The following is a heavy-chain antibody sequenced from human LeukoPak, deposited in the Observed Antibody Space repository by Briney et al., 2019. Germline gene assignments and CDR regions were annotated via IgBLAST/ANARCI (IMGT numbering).Heavy chain of an antibody. J-gene: IGHJ5*02. Sequence: SETLSLTCAVYGGSFSGYYWSWIRQPPGKGLEWIGEINHSGGTNYNPSLKSRVTISVDTSKNQFSLKLSSVTAADTAVYYCARGIVVVVAAEGNWFDPWGQGTLVTVSS. CDR1: GGSFSGYY. CDR2: INHSGGT. V-gene: IGHV4-34*01. D-gene: IGHD2-15*01. CDR3: ARGIVVVVAAEGNWFDP.